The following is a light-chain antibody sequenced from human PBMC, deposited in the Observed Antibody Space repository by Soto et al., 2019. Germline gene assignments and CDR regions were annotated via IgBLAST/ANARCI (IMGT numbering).Light chain of an antibody. V-gene: IGLV2-14*01. Sequence: QSVLTQPRSVSGSPGQSVTISCTGTSSDVAAYNYVSWYQQHPGKAPKLMIYEVSNRPSGVSNRFSGSKSGNTASLTISGLQAEDEADYYFSSYTSISTWVFGGGTKLTVL. CDR3: SSYTSISTWV. CDR1: SSDVAAYNY. CDR2: EVS. J-gene: IGLJ3*02.